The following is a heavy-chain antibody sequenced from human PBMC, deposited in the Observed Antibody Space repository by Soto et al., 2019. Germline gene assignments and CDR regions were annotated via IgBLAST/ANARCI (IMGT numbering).Heavy chain of an antibody. CDR1: GGSISSYY. D-gene: IGHD3-3*01. CDR3: ARSNPQGIILEWLNNWFDP. J-gene: IGHJ5*02. V-gene: IGHV4-59*01. Sequence: SETLSLTCTVSGGSISSYYWSWIRQPPGKGLEWIGYIYYSGSTNYNPSLKSRVTISVDTSKNQFSLKLSSVTAADTAVYYCARSNPQGIILEWLNNWFDPWGQGTLVTVSS. CDR2: IYYSGST.